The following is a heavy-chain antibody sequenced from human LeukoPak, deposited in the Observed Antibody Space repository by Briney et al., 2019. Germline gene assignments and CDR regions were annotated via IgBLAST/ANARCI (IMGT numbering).Heavy chain of an antibody. D-gene: IGHD5-12*01. V-gene: IGHV3-33*06. CDR2: ISSDGKNI. CDR3: AKTYSRESGYDFFFHY. CDR1: GFSFSNYG. J-gene: IGHJ4*02. Sequence: GGSLRLSCAASGFSFSNYGFHWVRQAPGKGLDWVSAISSDGKNIHYADSVKGRFTISRDNSRNTVYLQMNSLRVEDTAVYYCAKTYSRESGYDFFFHYWGQGTRVTVSS.